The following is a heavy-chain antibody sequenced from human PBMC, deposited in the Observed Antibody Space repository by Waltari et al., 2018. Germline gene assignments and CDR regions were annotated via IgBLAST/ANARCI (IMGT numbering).Heavy chain of an antibody. CDR1: GYSIRSGFY. CDR3: GRLEGQLVEY. CDR2: IHHSGIT. V-gene: IGHV4-38-2*01. D-gene: IGHD6-6*01. J-gene: IGHJ4*02. Sequence: QVQLQESGPGLVKPSETLSLTFVVPGYSIRSGFYWGWIRQPPGKGLEWIASIHHSGITHYNPSLQSRVIISVDTSKNQFSLKLNSVTATDTAVYYCGRLEGQLVEYWGQGTLVTVSS.